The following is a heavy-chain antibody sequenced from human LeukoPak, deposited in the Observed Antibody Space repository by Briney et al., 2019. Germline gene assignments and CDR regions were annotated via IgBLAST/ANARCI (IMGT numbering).Heavy chain of an antibody. CDR2: IDHSGST. D-gene: IGHD6-13*01. Sequence: PSETLSLTCTVSGYSISSGYYWGWIRQPPGKGLEWTGSIDHSGSTYYNPSLKSRITISVDTSKNQFSLKLSSVTAADTAVYYCARVAAAGIGTGNNWFDPWGQGTLVTASS. CDR1: GYSISSGYY. CDR3: ARVAAAGIGTGNNWFDP. J-gene: IGHJ5*02. V-gene: IGHV4-38-2*02.